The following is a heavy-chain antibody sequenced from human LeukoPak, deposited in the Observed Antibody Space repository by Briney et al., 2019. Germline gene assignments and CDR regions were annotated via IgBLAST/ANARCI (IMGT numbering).Heavy chain of an antibody. Sequence: SETLSLTCAVYGGSFSGYYWSWIRQPPGKGLEWIGEINHRGSTNYNPSLKSRGTISVDTSNNQYSPKLGSVTPADTAVYYCASERVYGSGSYYRDYYMDVWGKGTTVTVSS. CDR2: INHRGST. CDR1: GGSFSGYY. D-gene: IGHD3-10*01. CDR3: ASERVYGSGSYYRDYYMDV. J-gene: IGHJ6*03. V-gene: IGHV4-34*01.